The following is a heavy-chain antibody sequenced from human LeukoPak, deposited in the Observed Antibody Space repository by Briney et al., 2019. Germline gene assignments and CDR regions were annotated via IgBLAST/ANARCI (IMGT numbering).Heavy chain of an antibody. CDR2: INPNSGGT. D-gene: IGHD2-15*01. Sequence: GASVKVSCKASGYTFTGYYMHWVRQAPGQGLEWMGWINPNSGGTNYAQKFQGRVTITADKSTSTAYMELSSLRSEDTAVYYCAREGCSGGSCYFTSYYYYGMDVWGQGTTVTVSS. V-gene: IGHV1-2*02. CDR3: AREGCSGGSCYFTSYYYYGMDV. J-gene: IGHJ6*02. CDR1: GYTFTGYY.